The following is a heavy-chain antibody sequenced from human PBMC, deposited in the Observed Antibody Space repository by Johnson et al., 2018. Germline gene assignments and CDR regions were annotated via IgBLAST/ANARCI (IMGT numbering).Heavy chain of an antibody. Sequence: QWVRQAPGKGLEWVSGISWNSGIIGYADSVKGRFTISKDNAKNSLYLQMNSLRAEDTALYYCAKSLGYGSGSYHYAFDVWGQGTIVTVSS. CDR2: ISWNSGII. V-gene: IGHV3-9*01. D-gene: IGHD3-10*01. J-gene: IGHJ3*01. CDR3: AKSLGYGSGSYHYAFDV.